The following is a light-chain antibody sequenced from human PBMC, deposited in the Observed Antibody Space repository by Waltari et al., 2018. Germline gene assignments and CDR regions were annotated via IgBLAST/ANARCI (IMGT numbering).Light chain of an antibody. CDR1: QSVGRF. V-gene: IGKV3-20*01. CDR3: QKYVNLPAT. CDR2: DAS. J-gene: IGKJ1*01. Sequence: EIVLTKSPGTLSLSPGDNATLPCRASQSVGRFLAWYQKKPGQAPRLLIYDASTRASGIPDRFSGSGSGTDFSLTISRLEPEDFAVYFCQKYVNLPATFGQGTKVEIQ.